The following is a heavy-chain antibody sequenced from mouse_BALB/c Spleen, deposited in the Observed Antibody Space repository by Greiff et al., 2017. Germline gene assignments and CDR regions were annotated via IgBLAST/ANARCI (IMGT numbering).Heavy chain of an antibody. CDR1: GFTFSDYY. CDR2: ISDGGSYT. CDR3: ARDRGNYYAMDY. V-gene: IGHV5-4*02. D-gene: IGHD2-1*01. J-gene: IGHJ4*01. Sequence: DVKLVESGGGLVKPGGSLKLSCAASGFTFSDYYMYWVRQTPEKRLEWVATISDGGSYTYYPDSVKGRFTISRDNAKNNLYLQMSSLKSEDTAMYYCARDRGNYYAMDYWGQGTSVTVSS.